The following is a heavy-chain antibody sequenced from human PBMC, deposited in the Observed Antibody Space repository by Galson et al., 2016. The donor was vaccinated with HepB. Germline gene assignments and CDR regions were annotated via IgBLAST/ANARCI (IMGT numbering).Heavy chain of an antibody. D-gene: IGHD2-21*01. CDR1: GYTFTNYD. CDR3: AGLDALELWGGGWFDP. Sequence: SVKVSCKASGYTFTNYDINWVRQATGQGLEWLGWMNPNSGNTGYAQKFQGRVTMTRGTSISTAYMELSSLRSEDTAVYYCAGLDALELWGGGWFDPWGQGTRVTVSS. V-gene: IGHV1-8*01. J-gene: IGHJ5*02. CDR2: MNPNSGNT.